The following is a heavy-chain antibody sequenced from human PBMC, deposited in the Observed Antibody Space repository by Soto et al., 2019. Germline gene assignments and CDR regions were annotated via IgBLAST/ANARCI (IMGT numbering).Heavy chain of an antibody. CDR1: GGSISSYY. CDR2: IYYSGST. Sequence: PSETLSLTCTVSGGSISSYYWSWIRQPPGKGLEWIGYIYYSGSTNYNPSLKSRVTISVDTSKNQFSLKLSSVTAADTAVYYCARTNWNYSYYYMDVWGKGTTVTVSS. CDR3: ARTNWNYSYYYMDV. D-gene: IGHD1-20*01. V-gene: IGHV4-59*01. J-gene: IGHJ6*03.